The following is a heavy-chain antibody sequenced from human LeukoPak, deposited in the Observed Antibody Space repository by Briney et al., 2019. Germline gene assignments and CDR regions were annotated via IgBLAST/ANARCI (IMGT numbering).Heavy chain of an antibody. CDR1: GFTFSSYA. D-gene: IGHD1-26*01. V-gene: IGHV3-23*01. Sequence: PGGSLRLSCAASGFTFSSYAMSWVRQAPGKGLEWVSAISGSGGSTYYADSVKGRFTISRDNSKNTLYLQTNSLRAEDTAVYYCAKGQWELAAWDYFDYWGQGTLVTVSS. CDR3: AKGQWELAAWDYFDY. J-gene: IGHJ4*02. CDR2: ISGSGGST.